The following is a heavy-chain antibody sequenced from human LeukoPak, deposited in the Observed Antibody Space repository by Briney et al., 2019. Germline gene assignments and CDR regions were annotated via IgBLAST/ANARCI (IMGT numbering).Heavy chain of an antibody. CDR1: GGSFSGYY. CDR3: ARYKWRRGMDV. V-gene: IGHV4-34*01. CDR2: INHSGST. J-gene: IGHJ6*02. D-gene: IGHD1-20*01. Sequence: SETLSLTCAVYGGSFSGYYWSWIRQPPGKGLEWIREINHSGSTNYNPSLKSRVTISVDTSKNQFSLKLSSVTAADTAVYYCARYKWRRGMDVWGQGTTVTVSS.